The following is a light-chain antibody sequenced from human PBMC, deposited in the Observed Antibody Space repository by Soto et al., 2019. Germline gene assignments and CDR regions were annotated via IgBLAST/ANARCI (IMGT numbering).Light chain of an antibody. Sequence: EIVLTQSPATLSLSPGERATLSCRASQSVSSYLAWYQQKPGQAPRLLIYDASNRATGIPARFSGSGAGTDFTLAISSLEPEDFAADYCQQRSNWLTFGGGTKVEI. J-gene: IGKJ4*01. CDR1: QSVSSY. CDR3: QQRSNWLT. CDR2: DAS. V-gene: IGKV3-11*01.